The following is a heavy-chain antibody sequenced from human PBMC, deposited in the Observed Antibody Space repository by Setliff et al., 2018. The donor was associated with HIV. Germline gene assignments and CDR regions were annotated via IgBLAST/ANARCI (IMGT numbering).Heavy chain of an antibody. D-gene: IGHD3-16*01. V-gene: IGHV1-69*13. J-gene: IGHJ6*03. Sequence: SVKVSCKTSGGTFRDIALSWVRQAPGQGLEWMGGFIPMFESAHYAQKFQGRVTIIADEPTGTVYMELSTLRTDDAAIYYCASTRGESPGEPDLIPMYRNFFYYMDVWGKGTTVTVSS. CDR2: FIPMFESA. CDR3: ASTRGESPGEPDLIPMYRNFFYYMDV. CDR1: GGTFRDIA.